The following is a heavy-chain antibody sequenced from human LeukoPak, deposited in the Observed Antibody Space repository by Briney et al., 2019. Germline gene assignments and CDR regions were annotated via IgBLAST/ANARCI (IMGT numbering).Heavy chain of an antibody. CDR1: GYTFTGYY. D-gene: IGHD3-10*01. CDR3: ARYYGSGIGFDP. CDR2: INPNSGGT. Sequence: RGASVRVSCKASGYTFTGYYMHWVRQAPGQGLEWMGWINPNSGGTNYAQKFQGRVTMTRDTSISTAYMELSRLRSDDTAVYYCARYYGSGIGFDPWGQGTLVTVSS. J-gene: IGHJ5*02. V-gene: IGHV1-2*02.